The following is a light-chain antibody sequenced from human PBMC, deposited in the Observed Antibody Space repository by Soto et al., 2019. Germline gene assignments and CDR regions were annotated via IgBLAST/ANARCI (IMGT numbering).Light chain of an antibody. CDR2: GAS. V-gene: IGKV3-15*01. CDR1: QSVSSN. Sequence: EIVMTQSPATLSVSPGERATLSCRASQSVSSNLAWYQQNPGQALRLLIYGASTRATVIPARFRGSGSGTEFTLTISSLQSEHFAVYYCQQYNNWPPYTFGRGTKLEIK. CDR3: QQYNNWPPYT. J-gene: IGKJ2*01.